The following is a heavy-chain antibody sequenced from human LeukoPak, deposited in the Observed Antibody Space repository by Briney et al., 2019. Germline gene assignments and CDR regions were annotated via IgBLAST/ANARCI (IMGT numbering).Heavy chain of an antibody. D-gene: IGHD1-26*01. J-gene: IGHJ4*02. CDR1: GFTFSNYE. Sequence: GGSLRLSCAASGFTFSNYEMNWVRQAPGKGLEWVANIKQDGSEKYYVDSVKGRFTISRDNAKNSLYLQMNSLRAEDTAVYYCARRRYSGSSQHFDYWGLGTLVTVSS. CDR3: ARRRYSGSSQHFDY. V-gene: IGHV3-7*01. CDR2: IKQDGSEK.